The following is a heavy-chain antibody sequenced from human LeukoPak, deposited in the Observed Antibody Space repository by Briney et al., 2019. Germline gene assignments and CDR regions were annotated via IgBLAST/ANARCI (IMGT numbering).Heavy chain of an antibody. J-gene: IGHJ3*02. CDR2: INGDGSST. CDR3: VRELGAFDI. CDR1: GFTFNSHW. V-gene: IGHV3-74*01. Sequence: GGSLRLSCAASGFTFNSHWMHWARQAPGKGLLWVSGINGDGSSTSNEDSVKGRFTISRDNAKNMLYLQMNSLRAEDTAVYYCVRELGAFDIWGQGTMVTVSS.